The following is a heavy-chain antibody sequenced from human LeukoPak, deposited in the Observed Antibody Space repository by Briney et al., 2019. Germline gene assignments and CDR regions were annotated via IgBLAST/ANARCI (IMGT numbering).Heavy chain of an antibody. V-gene: IGHV3-9*01. D-gene: IGHD6-13*01. CDR1: GFTFDDYA. CDR2: ISWNSGSI. CDR3: ARTTYSSSWYLRYYMDV. J-gene: IGHJ6*03. Sequence: GRSLRLSCAASGFTFDDYAMHWVRQAPGKGLEWVSGISWNSGSIGYADSVKGRFTISRDNAKNSLYLQMNSLRAEDTAVYYCARTTYSSSWYLRYYMDVWGKGTTVTVSS.